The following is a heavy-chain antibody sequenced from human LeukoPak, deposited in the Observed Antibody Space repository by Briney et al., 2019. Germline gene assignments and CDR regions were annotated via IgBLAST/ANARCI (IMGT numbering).Heavy chain of an antibody. CDR1: GFIFSSDD. V-gene: IGHV3-33*05. Sequence: SGGSLRLSCAASGFIFSSDDMHWVRQAPGKGLEWVAGIQSNGRNKYYVDSVKGRFAISRDNSKSTLYLQVNSLRVEGTALYYCARESEGGTGTSCPDYWGQGTLVTVSS. J-gene: IGHJ4*02. D-gene: IGHD2-2*01. CDR2: IQSNGRNK. CDR3: ARESEGGTGTSCPDY.